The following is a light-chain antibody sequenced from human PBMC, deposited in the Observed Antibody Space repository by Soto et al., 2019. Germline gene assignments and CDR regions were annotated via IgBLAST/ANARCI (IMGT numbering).Light chain of an antibody. CDR2: EVS. V-gene: IGLV2-14*01. CDR1: TSDVGGYNY. CDR3: LAKTSSISDV. J-gene: IGLJ1*01. Sequence: QSALTQPASVSGSPGQAITISCTGTTSDVGGYNYVSWYQQHPGKVPKLLIHEVSNRPSGFSNRFSGSKSGNTASLTISGLQAEDAADYYCLAKTSSISDVFGTGTKVTVL.